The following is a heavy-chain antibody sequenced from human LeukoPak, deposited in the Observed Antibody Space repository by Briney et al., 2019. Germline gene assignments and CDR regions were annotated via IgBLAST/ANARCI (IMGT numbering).Heavy chain of an antibody. Sequence: GGSLRLSCAASGFTFSSYSMNWVRQAPGKGLEWVSYISSSSTIYYADSVKGRFTISRDNAKNSLYLQMNSLRAEDTAVYYCARPSIAARPDGYWGQGTLVTVSS. CDR2: ISSSSTI. CDR1: GFTFSSYS. D-gene: IGHD6-6*01. J-gene: IGHJ4*02. V-gene: IGHV3-48*01. CDR3: ARPSIAARPDGY.